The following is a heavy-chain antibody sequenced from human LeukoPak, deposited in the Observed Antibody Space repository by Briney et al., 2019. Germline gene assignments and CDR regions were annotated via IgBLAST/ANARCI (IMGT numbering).Heavy chain of an antibody. Sequence: QPGGSLRLSCAASGFTFSSYAMSWVRQAPGKGLEWVSSISFSGGSTYHADSVKGRFTISRDNAKNSLYLQMNSLRAEDTAVYYCARGGLPKPFDYWGQGTLVTVSS. J-gene: IGHJ4*02. CDR2: ISFSGGST. D-gene: IGHD1-14*01. V-gene: IGHV3-23*01. CDR3: ARGGLPKPFDY. CDR1: GFTFSSYA.